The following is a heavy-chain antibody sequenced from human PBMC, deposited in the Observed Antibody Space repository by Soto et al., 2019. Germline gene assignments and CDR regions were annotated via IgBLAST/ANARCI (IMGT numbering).Heavy chain of an antibody. J-gene: IGHJ4*02. D-gene: IGHD2-15*01. CDR2: INHVGSAI. V-gene: IGHV3-48*01. Sequence: GGSLRLSCAASGFGLINYSMNWVRQAPGKGLEWVSYINHVGSAIPYADAVKGRFTISRDNAKNLLFLHMGDLRADDTAIYYCARDPHSLDYWGQGTLVTVSS. CDR3: ARDPHSLDY. CDR1: GFGLINYS.